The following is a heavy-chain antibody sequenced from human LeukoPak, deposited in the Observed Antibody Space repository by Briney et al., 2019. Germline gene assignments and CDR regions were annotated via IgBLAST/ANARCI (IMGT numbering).Heavy chain of an antibody. J-gene: IGHJ4*02. Sequence: GGSPRLSCAASGFTVSSNYMSWVRQAPGKGLEWVSVIYSGGSTYYADSVKGRFTISRDNSKNTLYLQMNSLRAEDTAVYYCASASGGYSYGDYYFDYWGQGTLVTVSP. CDR3: ASASGGYSYGDYYFDY. D-gene: IGHD5-18*01. CDR1: GFTVSSNY. CDR2: IYSGGST. V-gene: IGHV3-53*01.